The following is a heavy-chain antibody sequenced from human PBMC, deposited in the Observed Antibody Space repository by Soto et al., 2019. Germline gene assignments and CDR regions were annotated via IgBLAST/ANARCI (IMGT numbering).Heavy chain of an antibody. J-gene: IGHJ4*02. D-gene: IGHD2-21*02. V-gene: IGHV4-39*01. CDR3: ARQRTSVVTQAYFDS. Sequence: SETLSLTCTVTGDPINNRSYYWGWIRQPPGKGLEWIGSIYYSGSTYNNPSLKSRVSMSVDTSKNQFSLKLRSVTAADTALYYCARQRTSVVTQAYFDSWGQGSLVTVSS. CDR2: IYYSGST. CDR1: GDPINNRSYY.